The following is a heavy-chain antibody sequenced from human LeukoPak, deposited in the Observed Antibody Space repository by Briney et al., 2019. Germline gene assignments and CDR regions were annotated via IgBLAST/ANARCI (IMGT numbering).Heavy chain of an antibody. J-gene: IGHJ6*02. V-gene: IGHV3-49*04. Sequence: PGGSLRLSCAASGFTFSSYAMSWVRQAPGKGLEWVGFIRSKAYGGTTEYAASVKGRFTISRDDSKSIAYLQMNSLKTEDTAVYYCTRDHPYYDFWSGYYGMDVWGQGTTVTVSS. CDR1: GFTFSSYA. D-gene: IGHD3-3*01. CDR3: TRDHPYYDFWSGYYGMDV. CDR2: IRSKAYGGTT.